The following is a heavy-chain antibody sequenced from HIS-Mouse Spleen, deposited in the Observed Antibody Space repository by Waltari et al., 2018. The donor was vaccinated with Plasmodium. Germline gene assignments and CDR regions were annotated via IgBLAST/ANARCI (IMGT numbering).Heavy chain of an antibody. V-gene: IGHV3-7*01. Sequence: EVQLVESGGGLVQPGGSLRLSCAASGFTFSIYWMSWVRQAPGKGLEWVAKIKQDGSEKYYVDSVKGRCTISRDNAKNSLYLQMNSLRAEDTAVYYCASSWYWYFDLWGRGTLVTVSS. CDR2: IKQDGSEK. D-gene: IGHD6-13*01. CDR3: ASSWYWYFDL. CDR1: GFTFSIYW. J-gene: IGHJ2*01.